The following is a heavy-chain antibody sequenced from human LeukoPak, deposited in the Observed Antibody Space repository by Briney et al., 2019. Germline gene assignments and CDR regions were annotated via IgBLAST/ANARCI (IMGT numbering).Heavy chain of an antibody. CDR1: GFTVSDTS. V-gene: IGHV3-7*04. Sequence: GGSLRLSCLASGFTVSDTSVSWVRQAPGKGLEWVANIKEDGTDRSYVDSVKGRFAISRDIAKNSVHLQMSSLRVDDTAMYYCARGGNLFDSWGQGTLVTVSS. CDR3: ARGGNLFDS. CDR2: IKEDGTDR. J-gene: IGHJ4*02.